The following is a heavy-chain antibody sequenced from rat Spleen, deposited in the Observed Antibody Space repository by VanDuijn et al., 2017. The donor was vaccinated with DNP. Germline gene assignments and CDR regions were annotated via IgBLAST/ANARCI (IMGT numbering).Heavy chain of an antibody. CDR2: IWTGGNT. CDR1: GFSLTSYH. CDR3: ARYNNYVMDA. V-gene: IGHV2-43*01. D-gene: IGHD1-10*01. J-gene: IGHJ4*01. Sequence: QVQLKESGPGLVQPSQTLSLTCTVSGFSLTSYHVSWVRQPPGKGLEWMGVIWTGGNTAHNSLLKSRLSISRDTSKSQVFLKMNNLQTEDTAMYFCARYNNYVMDAWGQGASVTVSS.